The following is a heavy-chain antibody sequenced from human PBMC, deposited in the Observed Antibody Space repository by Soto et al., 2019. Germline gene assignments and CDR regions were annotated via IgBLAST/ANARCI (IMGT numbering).Heavy chain of an antibody. J-gene: IGHJ6*02. Sequence: QVQLVQSGAEVKKPGASVKVSCKASGYTFTSYGISWVRQAPGQGLAWMGWISVYNGNTNYAQNLQGRVTMTTDTSTSTAYMELRSLRSDDTAVYYCARVTGSCSSTSCSYYYYYYGMDVWGQGTTVTVS. D-gene: IGHD2-2*01. CDR3: ARVTGSCSSTSCSYYYYYYGMDV. V-gene: IGHV1-18*01. CDR2: ISVYNGNT. CDR1: GYTFTSYG.